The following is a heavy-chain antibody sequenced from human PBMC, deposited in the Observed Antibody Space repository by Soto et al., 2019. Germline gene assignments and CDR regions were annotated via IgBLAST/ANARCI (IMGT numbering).Heavy chain of an antibody. CDR3: ARGLGGYDSSFDY. D-gene: IGHD5-12*01. Sequence: SETLSLTCTVSGGSISSGGYYWGWIRQHPGKGLEWIGYIYYSGSTYYNPSLKSRVTISVDTSKNQFSLKLSSVTAADTAVYYCARGLGGYDSSFDYWGQGTLVTVSS. V-gene: IGHV4-31*03. J-gene: IGHJ4*02. CDR1: GGSISSGGYY. CDR2: IYYSGST.